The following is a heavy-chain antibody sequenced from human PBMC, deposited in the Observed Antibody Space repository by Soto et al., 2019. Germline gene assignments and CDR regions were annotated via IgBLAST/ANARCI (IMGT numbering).Heavy chain of an antibody. CDR3: ARADSSGWVCDY. D-gene: IGHD6-19*01. Sequence: PGGSLRLSCAASGFTVSSNYMSWVRQAPGKGLEWVSVIYSGGSTYYADSVKGRFTISRDNSKNTLYLHMNSLRAEDTAVYYCARADSSGWVCDYWGQGTLVTVSS. CDR1: GFTVSSNY. V-gene: IGHV3-53*01. CDR2: IYSGGST. J-gene: IGHJ4*02.